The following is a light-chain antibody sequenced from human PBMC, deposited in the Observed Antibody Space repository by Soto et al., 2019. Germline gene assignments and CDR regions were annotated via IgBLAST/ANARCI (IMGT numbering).Light chain of an antibody. V-gene: IGKV1-5*03. CDR3: QQYESYRT. CDR1: QSIGRW. J-gene: IGKJ1*01. Sequence: DIQMTQSPSTLSAYVGDRVTITCRASQSIGRWLAWYQQKPGKAPKLLIYEASSLESGVSSRFRGSGSGTEFTLTITSLQPDDFVTYYCQQYESYRTFGPGTKVEIK. CDR2: EAS.